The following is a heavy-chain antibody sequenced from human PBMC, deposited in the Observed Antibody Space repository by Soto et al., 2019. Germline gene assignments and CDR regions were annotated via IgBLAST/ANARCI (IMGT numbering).Heavy chain of an antibody. CDR3: ARETEALDY. Sequence: QVQLVESGGGVVQPGRSLRLSCAASGFTFSSYAMHWVRQAPGKGLECVAVISYDGSNKYYADSVKGRFTISRDNSKNTLHLQMNSLRAEDTAVYYCARETEALDYWGQGTLVTVSS. CDR1: GFTFSSYA. J-gene: IGHJ4*02. CDR2: ISYDGSNK. V-gene: IGHV3-30-3*01.